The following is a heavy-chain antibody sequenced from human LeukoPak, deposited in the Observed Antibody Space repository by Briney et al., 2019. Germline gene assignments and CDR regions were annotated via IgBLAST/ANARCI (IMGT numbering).Heavy chain of an antibody. D-gene: IGHD6-6*01. CDR2: IYYSGST. J-gene: IGHJ4*02. V-gene: IGHV4-59*01. CDR1: GGSISSYY. CDR3: ARVYSSSPGSFDY. Sequence: LETLSLTCTVSGGSISSYYWSWIRQPPGKGLEWIGYIYYSGSTNYNPSLKSRVTISVDTSKNQFSLKLSSVTAADTAVYYCARVYSSSPGSFDYWGQGTLVTVSS.